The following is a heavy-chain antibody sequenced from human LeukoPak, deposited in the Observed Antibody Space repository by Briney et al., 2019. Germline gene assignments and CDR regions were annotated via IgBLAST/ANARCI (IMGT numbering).Heavy chain of an antibody. D-gene: IGHD3-22*01. Sequence: PSETLSLTCTVSGGSISSIYWSWIRQPPGKGLEWIGYIHSSGSTNYNPSLKSRVTISVDTSKNQFSLNLSSVTAADTAVYYCARDASYYYDSSGYYYTWGQGTLVTVSS. CDR1: GGSISSIY. CDR3: ARDASYYYDSSGYYYT. CDR2: IHSSGST. J-gene: IGHJ5*02. V-gene: IGHV4-59*01.